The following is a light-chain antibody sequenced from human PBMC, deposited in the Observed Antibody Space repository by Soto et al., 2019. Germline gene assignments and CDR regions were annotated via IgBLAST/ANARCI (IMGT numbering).Light chain of an antibody. J-gene: IGKJ1*01. CDR3: QQYYDAPQT. CDR1: QSVSSAY. V-gene: IGKV3-20*01. Sequence: PGERATLSCRASQSVSSAYLAWYQHKPGQPPTLLIYAASSRVTGIPDRFSGSGSGTDFTLTISRLEPEDFAVYYCQQYYDAPQTFGQGTKVEIK. CDR2: AAS.